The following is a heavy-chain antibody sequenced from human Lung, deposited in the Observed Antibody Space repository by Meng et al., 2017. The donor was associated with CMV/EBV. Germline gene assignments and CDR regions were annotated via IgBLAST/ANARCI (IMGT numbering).Heavy chain of an antibody. CDR2: TYYRSKWYN. CDR3: ARGATPSSSSVSIFLGWFDP. D-gene: IGHD6-6*01. Sequence: SETLSLTXAISGDSVSSNSAAWNWIRQSPSRGLEWLGRTYYRSKWYNDYAVSVKSRITINPDTSKNQFSLQLNSVTPEDTAVYYCARGATPSSSSVSIFLGWFDPWGQGTLVTVSS. CDR1: GDSVSSNSAA. V-gene: IGHV6-1*01. J-gene: IGHJ5*02.